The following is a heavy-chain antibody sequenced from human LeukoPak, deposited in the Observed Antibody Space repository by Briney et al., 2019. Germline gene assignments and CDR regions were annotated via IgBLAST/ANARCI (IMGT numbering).Heavy chain of an antibody. J-gene: IGHJ4*02. CDR3: ARGRGAYCGGDCSPFDY. V-gene: IGHV1-8*01. D-gene: IGHD2-21*02. CDR1: GYTFTSYD. CDR2: MNPNSGNT. Sequence: GASVKVSCKASGYTFTSYDINWVRQATGQGLEWMGWMNPNSGNTGYAKKFQGRVTMTRNTSISTAYMELSSLRSEDTAVYYCARGRGAYCGGDCSPFDYWGQGTLVTVSS.